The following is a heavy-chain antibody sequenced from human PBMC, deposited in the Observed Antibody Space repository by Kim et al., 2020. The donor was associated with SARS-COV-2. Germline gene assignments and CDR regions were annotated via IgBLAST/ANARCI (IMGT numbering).Heavy chain of an antibody. D-gene: IGHD4-4*01. J-gene: IGHJ6*04. V-gene: IGHV3-53*01. CDR3: GTGSTVIHYYYGMYY. Sequence: GGSLRLSCVASGFTVSSNYMSWVRQAPGKGLEWVSVIYSGGRNKFDDSVMGRCTIFSDDSKNTLYLQMNSMRTEETTAYYCGTGSTVIHYYYGMYYWGIG. CDR1: GFTVSSNY. CDR2: IYSGGRN.